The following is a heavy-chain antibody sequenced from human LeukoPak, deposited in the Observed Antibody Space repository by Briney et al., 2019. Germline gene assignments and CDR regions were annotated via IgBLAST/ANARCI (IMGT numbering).Heavy chain of an antibody. D-gene: IGHD3-3*01. CDR3: AKGQRDLWSGYLKD. Sequence: GGSLRLSCAASGFTFSSYGMHWVRQAPGKGLEWVAFIRYDGSNKYYADSVKGRFTISRDNSKNTLYLQMNSLRAEDTAVYYCAKGQRDLWSGYLKDWGQGTLVTVSS. CDR1: GFTFSSYG. J-gene: IGHJ4*02. V-gene: IGHV3-30*02. CDR2: IRYDGSNK.